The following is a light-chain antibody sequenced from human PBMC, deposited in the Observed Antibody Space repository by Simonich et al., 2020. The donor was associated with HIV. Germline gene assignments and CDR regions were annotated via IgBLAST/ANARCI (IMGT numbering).Light chain of an antibody. CDR1: HDISNS. V-gene: IGKV1-5*03. CDR3: QQYNSYSRT. CDR2: KAS. J-gene: IGKJ1*01. Sequence: DIQLTQSPSSLSASVGDRVTITCRACHDISNSLAWYQQKAGKAPKLLIYKASSLESGVPSRFSGSGSGTEFTLTISSLQPDDFATYYCQQYNSYSRTFGQGTKVEIK.